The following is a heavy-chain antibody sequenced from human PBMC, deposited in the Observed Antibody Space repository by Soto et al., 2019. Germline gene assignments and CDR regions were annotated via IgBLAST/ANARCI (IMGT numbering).Heavy chain of an antibody. Sequence: SETLSLTCTVSGGSISSSSYYWGWIRQPPGKGLEWIGSNYYSGSTYYNRYLKSRVTIPFDTSKNRLSLKLSSVTAADTAVYYCARLFYVWGSYRSQQGFYYFDYWGQGTLVTVSS. CDR2: NYYSGST. CDR3: ARLFYVWGSYRSQQGFYYFDY. CDR1: GGSISSSSYY. D-gene: IGHD3-16*02. V-gene: IGHV4-39*01. J-gene: IGHJ4*02.